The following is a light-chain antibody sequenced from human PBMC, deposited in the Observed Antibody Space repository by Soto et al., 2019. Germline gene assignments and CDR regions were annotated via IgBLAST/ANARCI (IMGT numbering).Light chain of an antibody. Sequence: DIQMTQSASSLPASVGDRISITCRASQSIGTYLSWYQQKPGKAPKLLIYGASNLQSGVPSRFSGSGSETGFTLTISSLHPEDFATYYCQQSYSAPRTFGQGTKVDIK. CDR1: QSIGTY. CDR2: GAS. J-gene: IGKJ2*01. V-gene: IGKV1-39*01. CDR3: QQSYSAPRT.